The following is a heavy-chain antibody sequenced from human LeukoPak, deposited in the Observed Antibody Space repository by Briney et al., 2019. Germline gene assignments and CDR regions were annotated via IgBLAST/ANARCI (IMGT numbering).Heavy chain of an antibody. CDR1: GGSISSYY. CDR3: ARLVAGRLFRFDY. J-gene: IGHJ4*02. Sequence: SETLSLTCTVSGGSISSYYWSWIRQPPGKGLEWIGYIYYSGSTNYNPSLKSRVTISVDTSKNQFSLKLSSVTAADTAVYYCARLVAGRLFRFDYWGQGTLVTVSS. CDR2: IYYSGST. V-gene: IGHV4-59*08. D-gene: IGHD3-10*01.